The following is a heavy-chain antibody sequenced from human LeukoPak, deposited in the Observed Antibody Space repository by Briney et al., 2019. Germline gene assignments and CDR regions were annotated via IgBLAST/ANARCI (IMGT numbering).Heavy chain of an antibody. CDR1: GYTFTDYY. V-gene: IGHV1-2*02. D-gene: IGHD5-24*01. J-gene: IGHJ3*02. CDR2: INPKSGGT. CDR3: ARDLAFGEMVTNRGAFDI. Sequence: GASVKVSCKASGYTFTDYYMHWVRQAPGQGLEWMGWINPKSGGTNYEQKFQGRVTMTRDTSISTAYMELSRLRSDDTAVFYCARDLAFGEMVTNRGAFDIWGQGTMVTVSS.